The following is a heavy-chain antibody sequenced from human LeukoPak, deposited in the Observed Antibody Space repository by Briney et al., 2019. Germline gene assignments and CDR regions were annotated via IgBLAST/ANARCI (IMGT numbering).Heavy chain of an antibody. J-gene: IGHJ3*02. V-gene: IGHV3-33*06. CDR1: GFKFSSYG. D-gene: IGHD2-2*01. CDR2: IWYDGSNK. Sequence: GGSLRISWAAAGFKFSSYGMHWVRQAPGKGLEWVAVIWYDGSNKYYADSVKGRFTISRDNSKNTLYLQMNSLRAEDTAVYYCAKDYCSSTSCYNDAFDIWGQGTMVTVSS. CDR3: AKDYCSSTSCYNDAFDI.